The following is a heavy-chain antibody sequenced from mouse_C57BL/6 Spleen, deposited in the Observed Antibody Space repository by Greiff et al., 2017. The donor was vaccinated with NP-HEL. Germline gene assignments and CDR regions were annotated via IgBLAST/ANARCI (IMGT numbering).Heavy chain of an antibody. CDR1: GFNFKNTY. V-gene: IGHV14-3*01. CDR3: ARRETAYWYFDV. J-gene: IGHJ1*03. CDR2: IDPANGNT. Sequence: VHVKQSVAELVRPGASVKLSCTASGFNFKNTYMHWVKQRPEQGLEWIGRIDPANGNTNYAPKFQGKATITADTSSNTAYLQLSSLTSEDTAIYYCARRETAYWYFDVWGTGTTVTVSS. D-gene: IGHD4-1*01.